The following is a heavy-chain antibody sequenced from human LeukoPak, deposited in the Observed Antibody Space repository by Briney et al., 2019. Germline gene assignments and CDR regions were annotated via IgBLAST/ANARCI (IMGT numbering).Heavy chain of an antibody. V-gene: IGHV1-46*01. Sequence: ASVKVSCKASRYTFTSYYMHWVRQAPGQGLEWMGIINPSGGSTSYAQKFQGRVTMTRDTSTSTVYMELSSLRSEDTAVYYCARGHDFWSGYMYYFDYWGQGTLVTVSS. CDR3: ARGHDFWSGYMYYFDY. J-gene: IGHJ4*02. CDR2: INPSGGST. CDR1: RYTFTSYY. D-gene: IGHD3-3*01.